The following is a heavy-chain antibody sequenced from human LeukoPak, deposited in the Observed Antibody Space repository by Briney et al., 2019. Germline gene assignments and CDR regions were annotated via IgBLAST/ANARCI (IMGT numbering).Heavy chain of an antibody. J-gene: IGHJ4*02. CDR3: ARQSSGYYSFVDY. CDR1: GFTFSSYS. CDR2: ISSSSSYI. D-gene: IGHD3-22*01. V-gene: IGHV3-21*01. Sequence: GGSLRLSCAASGFTFSSYSMNWVRQAPGKGLEWVSSISSSSSYIYYADSVKGRFIISRDNAKSSLYLQMNSLRAEDTAVYYCARQSSGYYSFVDYWGQGTLVTVSS.